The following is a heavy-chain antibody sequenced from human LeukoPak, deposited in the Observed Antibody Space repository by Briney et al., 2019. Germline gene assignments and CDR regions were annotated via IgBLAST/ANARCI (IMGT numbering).Heavy chain of an antibody. CDR2: INPNSGGT. Sequence: EASVKVSCKASGYTFTSYAMNWVRQAPGQGLEWMGWINPNSGGTNYAQKFQGRVTMTRDTSISTAYMELSRLRSDDTAVYYCARLDVPEYSSSSVVYWFDPWGQGTLVTVSS. V-gene: IGHV1-2*02. CDR3: ARLDVPEYSSSSVVYWFDP. J-gene: IGHJ5*02. D-gene: IGHD6-6*01. CDR1: GYTFTSYA.